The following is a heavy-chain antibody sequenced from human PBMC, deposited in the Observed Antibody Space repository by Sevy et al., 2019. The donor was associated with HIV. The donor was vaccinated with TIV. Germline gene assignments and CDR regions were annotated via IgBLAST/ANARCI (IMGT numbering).Heavy chain of an antibody. CDR1: GFSFSSYA. CDR3: AKGHIVVVTAI. V-gene: IGHV3-23*01. Sequence: GGSLRLSCAASGFSFSSYAMSWVSQAPGKGLEWVSGISGSGGSTYYADSVKGRFTISRDNSKNTLYLQMNSLRAEDTAVYYCAKGHIVVVTAIGGQGTLVTVSS. CDR2: ISGSGGST. D-gene: IGHD2-21*02. J-gene: IGHJ4*02.